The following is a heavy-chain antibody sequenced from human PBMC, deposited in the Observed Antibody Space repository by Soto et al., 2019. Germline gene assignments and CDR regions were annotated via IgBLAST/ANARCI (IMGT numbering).Heavy chain of an antibody. CDR2: SSSSGGYT. CDR1: GFSVGDNY. J-gene: IGHJ6*02. Sequence: QVQLVESGGGLVEPGGSLRLSCAASGFSVGDNYMTWIRQAPGKGLEWLSYSSSSGGYTNYADSVKGRFTISRDNAKNSLYLQMDSLRAEDTAVYFCARSSGRRHVFTFDYGLDVWGQGTMVTVSS. V-gene: IGHV3-11*06. CDR3: ARSSGRRHVFTFDYGLDV. D-gene: IGHD3-16*01.